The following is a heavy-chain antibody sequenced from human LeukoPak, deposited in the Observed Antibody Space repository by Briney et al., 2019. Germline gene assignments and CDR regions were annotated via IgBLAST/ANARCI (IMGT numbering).Heavy chain of an antibody. CDR2: ISAYNGNT. D-gene: IGHD3-22*01. J-gene: IGHJ4*02. Sequence: GASVKVSCKASGYTFTSYGISWVRQAPGQGLEWMGWISAYNGNTNYAQKLQGRVTMTTDTSTSTAYMELRSLRSDDTAVYYCARGRDYYDSSGYDFDYWGQGTLVTVSS. CDR1: GYTFTSYG. V-gene: IGHV1-18*01. CDR3: ARGRDYYDSSGYDFDY.